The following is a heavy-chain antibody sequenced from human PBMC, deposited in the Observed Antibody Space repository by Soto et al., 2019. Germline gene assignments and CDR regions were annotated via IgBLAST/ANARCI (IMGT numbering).Heavy chain of an antibody. CDR2: ISSTTNYI. CDR1: GFTFTRYS. Sequence: GGSLRLSCAASGFTFTRYSMNWFRQAPGKGLEWVSSISSTTNYIYYADSMKGRFTVSRDNAKNSVYLEMNSLSAEDTAVYYCARESEDLTSNFDYWGQGTLVTVSS. V-gene: IGHV3-21*01. CDR3: ARESEDLTSNFDY. J-gene: IGHJ4*02.